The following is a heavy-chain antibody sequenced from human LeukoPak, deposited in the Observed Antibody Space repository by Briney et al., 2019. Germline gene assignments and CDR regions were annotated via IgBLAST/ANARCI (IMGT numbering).Heavy chain of an antibody. CDR2: INHSGST. CDR3: ARLKRWLQFCYFDY. V-gene: IGHV4-34*01. D-gene: IGHD5-24*01. J-gene: IGHJ4*02. Sequence: PSETLSLTCAVYGGSFSGYYWSWIRQPPGKGLEWIGEINHSGSTNYNPSLKSRVTISVDTSKNQFSLKLSSVTAADTAVYYCARLKRWLQFCYFDYWGQGTLVTVSS. CDR1: GGSFSGYY.